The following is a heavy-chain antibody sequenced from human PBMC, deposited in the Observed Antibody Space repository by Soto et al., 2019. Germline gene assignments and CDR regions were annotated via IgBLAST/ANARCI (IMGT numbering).Heavy chain of an antibody. D-gene: IGHD3-10*01. V-gene: IGHV1-18*01. CDR1: GYSFSTYE. Sequence: QVQLVQSAAEVKKPGASVKVSCKASGYSFSTYEINWLRQAPGQGLEWMGWVSAYRGYTDYAEKFQDRVTMTTDTPTSTAYMELRSLRYDDTAVYYFARDVGDESITYNDAFDIWGQGTMVTVSS. CDR2: VSAYRGYT. CDR3: ARDVGDESITYNDAFDI. J-gene: IGHJ3*02.